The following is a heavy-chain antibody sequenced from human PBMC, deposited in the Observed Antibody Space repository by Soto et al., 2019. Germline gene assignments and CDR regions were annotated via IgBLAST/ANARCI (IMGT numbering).Heavy chain of an antibody. D-gene: IGHD2-8*02. CDR1: GGSISSSTYY. V-gene: IGHV4-39*01. J-gene: IGHJ4*02. CDR3: TRVPLVHDY. Sequence: QLQLQESGPGLVKPSETLSLTCTVSGGSISSSTYYWGWIRQPPGKGLEWIGSTYYSGGTYYNPSLKCRVSMALDPSKNQCSTEQSSSSDADPCVYDCTRVPLVHDYWGQVTLVNVSS. CDR2: TYYSGGT.